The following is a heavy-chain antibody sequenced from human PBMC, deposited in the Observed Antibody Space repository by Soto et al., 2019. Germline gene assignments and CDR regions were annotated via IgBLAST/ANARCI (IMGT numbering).Heavy chain of an antibody. CDR2: IYYSGST. J-gene: IGHJ6*02. V-gene: IGHV4-30-4*01. CDR1: GGSISSGDYY. CDR3: ARVAAAGHYYYYGMDV. D-gene: IGHD6-13*01. Sequence: KPSETLSLTCTVSGGSISSGDYYWSWIRQPPGKGLEWIGYIYYSGSTYYNPSLKSRVTISVDTSKNQFSLKLSSVTAADTAVYYCARVAAAGHYYYYGMDVWGQGTTVTVSS.